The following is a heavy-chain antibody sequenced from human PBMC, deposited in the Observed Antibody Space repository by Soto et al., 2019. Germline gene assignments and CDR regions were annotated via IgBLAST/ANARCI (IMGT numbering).Heavy chain of an antibody. CDR2: TYYRSNWRH. D-gene: IGHD6-19*01. J-gene: IGHJ4*02. V-gene: IGHV6-1*01. CDR3: ERGVAGSGFDL. Sequence: HSQTLSLTCAISGDSVSSNTAAWNWIRSSPSRGLEWLGRTYYRSNWRHDYAVSVKSRITVNPDTSKNHFSLQLNSVTPDDTAVYYCERGVAGSGFDLWGQGTLVTV. CDR1: GDSVSSNTAA.